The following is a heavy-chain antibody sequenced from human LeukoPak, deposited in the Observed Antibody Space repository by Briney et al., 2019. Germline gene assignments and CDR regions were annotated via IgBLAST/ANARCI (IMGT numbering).Heavy chain of an antibody. CDR3: AKGGYYYDSSGYYTRKPFDY. CDR1: GLTFTNYG. V-gene: IGHV3-23*01. Sequence: GGSLRLSCAASGLTFTNYGMTWVRQAPGKGLEWVSSISGSGSDTYYADSVKGRFTISRDNSKNTLYLQMNSLRAEDTAVYYCAKGGYYYDSSGYYTRKPFDYWGQGTLVTVSS. D-gene: IGHD3-22*01. CDR2: ISGSGSDT. J-gene: IGHJ4*02.